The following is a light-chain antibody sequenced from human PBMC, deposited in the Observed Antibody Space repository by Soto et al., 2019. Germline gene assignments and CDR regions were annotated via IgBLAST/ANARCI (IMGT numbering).Light chain of an antibody. V-gene: IGLV2-14*03. CDR3: SSFTTRSSLGV. J-gene: IGLJ3*02. CDR2: NVS. CDR1: SSDVGSYNY. Sequence: QSALTQPASVSGSPGQSITVSCTGTSSDVGSYNYVSWYQHHPGKAPKLILYNVSDRPSGVSNRFSGSKSGDTASLTISGLQADDEADYYCSSFTTRSSLGVFGGGTKLTVL.